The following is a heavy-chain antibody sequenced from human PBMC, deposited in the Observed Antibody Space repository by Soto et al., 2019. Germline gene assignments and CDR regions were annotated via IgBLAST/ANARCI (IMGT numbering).Heavy chain of an antibody. J-gene: IGHJ4*02. CDR3: ARLAFGIAVADFDY. D-gene: IGHD6-19*01. CDR2: IYYSGST. V-gene: IGHV4-39*01. Sequence: SQTLSLTCTVSGGSISSSSYYWGWIRQPPGKGLEWIGSIYYSGSTYYNPSLKSRVTISVDTSKNQFSLKLSSVTAADTAVYYCARLAFGIAVADFDYWGQGTLVTVSS. CDR1: GGSISSSSYY.